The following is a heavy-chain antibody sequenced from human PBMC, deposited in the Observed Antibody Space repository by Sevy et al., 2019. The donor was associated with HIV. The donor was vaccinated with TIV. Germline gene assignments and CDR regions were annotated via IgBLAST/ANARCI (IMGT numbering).Heavy chain of an antibody. CDR3: AREGIAVAGIGYYFDY. Sequence: GGSLGLSCAASGFTFSSYGMHWVRQAPGKGLEWVAIIWYDGSNKKYADSVKGRFSISRDNSKNTLYLQMNSLRAEDTAVYYCAREGIAVAGIGYYFDYWGQGTLVTVSS. V-gene: IGHV3-33*01. D-gene: IGHD6-19*01. CDR1: GFTFSSYG. J-gene: IGHJ4*02. CDR2: IWYDGSNK.